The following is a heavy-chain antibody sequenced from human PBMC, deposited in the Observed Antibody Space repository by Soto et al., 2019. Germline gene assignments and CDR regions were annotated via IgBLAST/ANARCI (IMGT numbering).Heavy chain of an antibody. Sequence: GRSLRLSWAASAFTFSKAWMSWVHQAPGKGLEWVGRSKSKTNGRTRDYSAPVRGRFSTSRDDSKNTLYLQMNRLKTEDTAVYYCTADDPINRYWGQGTLVTVSS. CDR3: TADDPINRY. V-gene: IGHV3-15*01. CDR1: AFTFSKAW. CDR2: SKSKTNGRTR. J-gene: IGHJ4*02.